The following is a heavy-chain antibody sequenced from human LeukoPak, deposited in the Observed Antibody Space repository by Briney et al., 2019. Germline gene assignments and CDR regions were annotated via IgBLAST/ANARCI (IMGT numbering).Heavy chain of an antibody. CDR2: INHSGST. CDR3: ARGWWFDP. J-gene: IGHJ5*02. Sequence: SETLSLTCAVYGGSFSGYYWSWIRQPPGKGLEWIGEINHSGSTDYNPSLKSRVTISVDTSKNQFSLKLSSVTAADTAVYYCARGWWFDPWGQGTLVTVSS. CDR1: GGSFSGYY. V-gene: IGHV4-34*01.